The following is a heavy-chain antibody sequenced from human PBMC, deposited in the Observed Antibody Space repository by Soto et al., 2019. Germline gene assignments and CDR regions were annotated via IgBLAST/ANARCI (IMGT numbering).Heavy chain of an antibody. CDR1: GYTFTGYY. D-gene: IGHD5-18*01. V-gene: IGHV1-2*02. J-gene: IGHJ4*02. CDR2: INPNSGGT. CDR3: ARGQQRGYSYGWD. Sequence: GASVKVSCKASGYTFTGYYMHWVRQAPGQGLEWMGWINPNSGGTNYAQKFQGRVTMTRDTSISTAYMELRSLRSDDTAVYYCARGQQRGYSYGWDWGQGTLVTVSS.